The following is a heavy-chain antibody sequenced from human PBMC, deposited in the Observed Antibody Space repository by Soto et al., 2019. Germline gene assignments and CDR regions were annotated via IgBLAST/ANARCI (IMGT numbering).Heavy chain of an antibody. Sequence: PGGSLRLSCAASGFTFSSFGMHWVRQAPGKGLEWVAVISYDGSNKYYADSVKGRFTISRDNSKNTLYLQMNSLRAEDTAVYHCAKAHYDFWSGYPGGWGHGTTVTVSS. CDR3: AKAHYDFWSGYPGG. D-gene: IGHD3-3*01. V-gene: IGHV3-30*18. CDR1: GFTFSSFG. CDR2: ISYDGSNK. J-gene: IGHJ6*02.